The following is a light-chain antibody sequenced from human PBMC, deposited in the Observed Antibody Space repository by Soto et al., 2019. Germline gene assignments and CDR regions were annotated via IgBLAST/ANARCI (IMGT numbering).Light chain of an antibody. V-gene: IGKV3-11*01. Sequence: EIVLTQSPATLSLSPGERATLSCRASQSVSSYLAWYQQKPGQAPRLLIYDASNRATGIPARFSGSGSGTLFPHTISSGEPEDFGVYYGKQRSNGPPGFSFGGATKAEIK. CDR3: KQRSNGPPGFS. CDR2: DAS. CDR1: QSVSSY. J-gene: IGKJ4*01.